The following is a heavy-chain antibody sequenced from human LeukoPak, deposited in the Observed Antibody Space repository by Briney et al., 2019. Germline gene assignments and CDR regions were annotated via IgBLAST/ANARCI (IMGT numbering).Heavy chain of an antibody. Sequence: ASVKVSGKASGYTFSSYGISWVRQAPGQGLEWMGWISAYNGNTDYAQNLRGRVTMTTDTSTSTAYMELRSLRSDDTAVYCCARDSVDGSGTYYSDSPDYWGQGTLVTVSS. CDR1: GYTFSSYG. CDR2: ISAYNGNT. J-gene: IGHJ4*02. CDR3: ARDSVDGSGTYYSDSPDY. V-gene: IGHV1-18*01. D-gene: IGHD3-10*01.